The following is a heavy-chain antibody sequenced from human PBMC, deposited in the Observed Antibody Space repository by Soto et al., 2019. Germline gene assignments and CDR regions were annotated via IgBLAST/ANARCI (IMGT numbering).Heavy chain of an antibody. J-gene: IGHJ5*02. CDR3: ARASGRSKLLPFYFDP. Sequence: QVHLVQSGAEVQKPGASVRISCQASGYAFTTSAIHWVRQAPGQSLEWMGWINPATGDTKYSQNVRGRVTFALDTSATTAYMDLRSLASHDTAVYYCARASGRSKLLPFYFDPWGQGTQGTVSS. D-gene: IGHD1-26*01. CDR1: GYAFTTSA. V-gene: IGHV1-3*01. CDR2: INPATGDT.